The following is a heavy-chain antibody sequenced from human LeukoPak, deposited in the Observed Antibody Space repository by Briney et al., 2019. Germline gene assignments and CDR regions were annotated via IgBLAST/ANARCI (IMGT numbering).Heavy chain of an antibody. Sequence: GRSLRLSCAASGFTFSSYAMHWVRQAPGKGLEWVAVISYDGSNKYYADSVKGRFTISRDNSKNTLYLQMNSLRAEDTAVYYCARDVDPSNGYYYDSSGYRPPDYWGQGTPGHRLL. CDR2: ISYDGSNK. V-gene: IGHV3-30-3*01. CDR1: GFTFSSYA. CDR3: ARDVDPSNGYYYDSSGYRPPDY. D-gene: IGHD3-22*01. J-gene: IGHJ4*02.